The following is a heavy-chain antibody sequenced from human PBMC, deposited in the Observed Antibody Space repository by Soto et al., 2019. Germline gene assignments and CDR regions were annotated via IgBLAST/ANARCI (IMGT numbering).Heavy chain of an antibody. CDR3: AIAEDGGGSTPFIY. Sequence: GGSLRLTCAVYGVTFDDNAMHWIRQAPEKGLECVAGINWKRDIAYADSVKSRFTISRDTAENSLYLQMNTLRAADTAVYYCAIAEDGGGSTPFIYWGQGTQVTVSS. J-gene: IGHJ4*02. V-gene: IGHV3-9*01. D-gene: IGHD3-16*01. CDR1: GVTFDDNA. CDR2: INWKRDI.